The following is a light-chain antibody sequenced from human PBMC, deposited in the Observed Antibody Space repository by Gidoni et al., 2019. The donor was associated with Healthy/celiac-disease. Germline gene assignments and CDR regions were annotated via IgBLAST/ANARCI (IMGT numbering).Light chain of an antibody. V-gene: IGLV2-14*01. CDR1: SSDVGGYNY. CDR3: SSYTSSSTSYV. CDR2: DVS. J-gene: IGLJ1*01. Sequence: QSALTPPASVSGYPGQSITISCTGTSSDVGGYNYVSWYQQHPGKAPKLMIYDVSNRPSGVSNRFSGSKSGNTASLTISGLQAEDEADYYCSSYTSSSTSYVFGTGTKVTVL.